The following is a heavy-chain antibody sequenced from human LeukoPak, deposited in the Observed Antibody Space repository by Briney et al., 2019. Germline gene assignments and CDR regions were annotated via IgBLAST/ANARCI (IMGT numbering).Heavy chain of an antibody. CDR1: GFTFNTYS. V-gene: IGHV3-21*01. CDR3: ARDLGRSGYYTIDAFDI. Sequence: GGSVRRYCAASGFTFNTYSMNRVRQAPGNGLEWFSSINSSSIYIYYADSGWRLSVGGRDNAKNSLYLQMNSLRAEDTAVYYCARDLGRSGYYTIDAFDIWGQVTMEAVSS. CDR2: INSSSIYI. D-gene: IGHD3-22*01. J-gene: IGHJ3*02.